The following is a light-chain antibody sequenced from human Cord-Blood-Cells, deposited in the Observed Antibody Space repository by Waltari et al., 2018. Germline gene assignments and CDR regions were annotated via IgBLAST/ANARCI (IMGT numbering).Light chain of an antibody. J-gene: IGLJ1*01. Sequence: QSALTQPPSVSGSPGQSVPLSCTGTSSDGGSYNRVSWYQQPPGTAPKLMIYEVSKRPSGVPDRFSGSKSGNTASLTISGLQAEDEADYYCSSYTSSSTYVFGTGTKVTVL. CDR1: SSDGGSYNR. V-gene: IGLV2-18*02. CDR3: SSYTSSSTYV. CDR2: EVS.